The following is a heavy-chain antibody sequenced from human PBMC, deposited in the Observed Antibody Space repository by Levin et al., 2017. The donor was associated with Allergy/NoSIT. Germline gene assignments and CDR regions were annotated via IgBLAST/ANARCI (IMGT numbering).Heavy chain of an antibody. J-gene: IGHJ4*02. CDR1: GFTLSNNW. Sequence: GGSLRLSCAASGFTLSNNWMSWVRQAPGKGLEWVANIKLDGSEKYYEDSVRGRFTISRDNAKNSLYLHMNSLRAEDTAVDYCAREGFGSSWYWAKVGYFDYWGQGTLVTVSS. V-gene: IGHV3-7*01. CDR2: IKLDGSEK. D-gene: IGHD6-13*01. CDR3: AREGFGSSWYWAKVGYFDY.